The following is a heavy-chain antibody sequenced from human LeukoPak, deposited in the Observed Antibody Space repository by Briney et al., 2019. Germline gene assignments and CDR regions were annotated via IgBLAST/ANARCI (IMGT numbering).Heavy chain of an antibody. CDR1: GFTFSSYG. CDR3: AKDKYEATTYFDY. CDR2: ISYDGSNK. Sequence: GGSLRLSCAASGFTFSSYGKHWVRQVPGKGLELVAVISYDGSNKYYADSVKGRFTISRDNSKNTLYLQMNSLRAEDTAVYYCAKDKYEATTYFDYWGQGTLVTVSS. V-gene: IGHV3-30*18. J-gene: IGHJ4*02. D-gene: IGHD5-12*01.